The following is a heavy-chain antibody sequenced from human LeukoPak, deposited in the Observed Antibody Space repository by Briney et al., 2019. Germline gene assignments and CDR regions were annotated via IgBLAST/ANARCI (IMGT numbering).Heavy chain of an antibody. CDR2: IYYTGST. V-gene: IGHV4-39*01. CDR3: ARQYYDSSTYYSVWYYYMDV. J-gene: IGHJ6*03. Sequence: PSETLSLTCTVSGGSVISSSYYWGWIRQPPGKGLEWIGSIYYTGSTYYNPSLKSRVTISVDTSKNQFSLKLSSVTAADTAVYYCARQYYDSSTYYSVWYYYMDVWGKGTTVTVSS. CDR1: GGSVISSSYY. D-gene: IGHD3-22*01.